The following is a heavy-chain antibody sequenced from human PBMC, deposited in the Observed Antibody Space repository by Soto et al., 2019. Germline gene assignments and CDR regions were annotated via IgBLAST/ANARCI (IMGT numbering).Heavy chain of an antibody. CDR1: GFTVNNNY. D-gene: IGHD6-19*01. CDR2: IYSAGST. V-gene: IGHV3-66*01. CDR3: ARWGIAVAGIPYYYYGMDV. Sequence: EVQLVESGGGLVQPGGSLRLSCAASGFTVNNNYMSWVRQAPGKGLEWVSVIYSAGSTYYADSVKGRFTLSRDNSKNTLYLQMNRLRAEDTGVYYCARWGIAVAGIPYYYYGMDVWGQGTTVTVSS. J-gene: IGHJ6*02.